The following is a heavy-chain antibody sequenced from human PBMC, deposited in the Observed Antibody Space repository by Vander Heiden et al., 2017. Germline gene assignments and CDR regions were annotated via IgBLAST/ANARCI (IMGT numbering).Heavy chain of an antibody. CDR3: PRHWGGYYDILTGYYLYSYGMDV. CDR2: IYPGYSDT. Sequence: EVQLVQSGAEVKKPGESLKISCKGSGYSFTSYWIGWVRQMLGKGLEWLGLIYPGYSDTRYSPSFQGQVTISAYKSISTAYLQWSSLWASDTAIYYCPRHWGGYYDILTGYYLYSYGMDVWVEGST. D-gene: IGHD3-9*01. J-gene: IGHJ6*02. CDR1: GYSFTSYW. V-gene: IGHV5-51*01.